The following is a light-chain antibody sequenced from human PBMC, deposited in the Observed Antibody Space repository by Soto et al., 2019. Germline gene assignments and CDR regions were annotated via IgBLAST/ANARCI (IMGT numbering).Light chain of an antibody. V-gene: IGKV1-39*01. Sequence: DIQMTQSPSSLSASVGDRVTITCRASQSIASYLTWYQQKPGKAHKILIYAAYNLQSGVQSRFSGSGSGTDFTLTIRSLQPEDFATYYCQQSYTSPWTFGQGTKVDIK. CDR2: AAY. CDR3: QQSYTSPWT. J-gene: IGKJ1*01. CDR1: QSIASY.